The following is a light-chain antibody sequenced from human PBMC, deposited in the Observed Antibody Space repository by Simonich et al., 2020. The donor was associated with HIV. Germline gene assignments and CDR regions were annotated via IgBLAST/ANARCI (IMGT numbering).Light chain of an antibody. CDR2: CAS. V-gene: IGKV4-1*01. CDR1: QSVLNSSNKSNS. Sequence: DIVMTQSPYSLAVSLGERATINCTSTQSVLNSSNKSNSLAWYQQKPGQPPKLLIYCASTRESGVPDRFSGRGSGTDFTLTMNSLQAEAGAVYYCQKYYSTPQTFGQGNKVEIK. J-gene: IGKJ1*01. CDR3: QKYYSTPQT.